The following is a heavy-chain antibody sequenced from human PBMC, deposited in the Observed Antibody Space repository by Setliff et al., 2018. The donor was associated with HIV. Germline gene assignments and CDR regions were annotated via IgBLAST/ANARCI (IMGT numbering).Heavy chain of an antibody. CDR1: GGSISSYY. Sequence: PSETLSLTCTVSGGSISSYYWSWIRQPPGKGLEWSGYSYYSGSTNYNPYLKSRVTISVDTSKNQFSLKRSSVTAADTAVYYCARHLIGDYYYFDYWGQGTLVTVSS. CDR3: ARHLIGDYYYFDY. D-gene: IGHD4-17*01. V-gene: IGHV4-59*08. CDR2: SYYSGST. J-gene: IGHJ4*02.